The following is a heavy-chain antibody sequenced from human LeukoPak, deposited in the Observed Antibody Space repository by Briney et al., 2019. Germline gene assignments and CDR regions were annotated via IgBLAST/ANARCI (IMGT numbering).Heavy chain of an antibody. CDR3: AVVVPAAIARPFDP. V-gene: IGHV4-34*01. CDR1: GGSFSGYY. J-gene: IGHJ5*02. D-gene: IGHD2-2*01. Sequence: SETLPLTCAVYGGSFSGYYWSWIRQPPGKGLEWIGEINHSGSTNYNPSLKSRVTISVDTSKNQFSLKLSSVTAADTAVYYCAVVVPAAIARPFDPWAREPWSPSPQ. CDR2: INHSGST.